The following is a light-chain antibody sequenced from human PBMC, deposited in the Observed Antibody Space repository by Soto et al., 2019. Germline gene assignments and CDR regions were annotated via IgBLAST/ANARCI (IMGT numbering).Light chain of an antibody. J-gene: IGLJ1*01. CDR3: QSADSSGTYV. V-gene: IGLV3-25*03. CDR1: ALPKQY. Sequence: YELTQPPSVSVSPGQTARITCSGDALPKQYAYWYQQKPGQAPVLVIYKDSGRPSGIPERFSGSSSGTTVTLTISGVQAEDEADYYCQSADSSGTYVFGTGTKLTVL. CDR2: KDS.